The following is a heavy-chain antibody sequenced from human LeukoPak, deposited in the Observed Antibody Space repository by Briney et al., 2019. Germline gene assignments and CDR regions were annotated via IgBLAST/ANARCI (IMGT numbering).Heavy chain of an antibody. CDR3: AKDLNYDFWSGYPTGFDY. Sequence: GGSLRLSCAASGFTFSSYGMHWVRQAPGKGLEWVAFIRYDGSNKYYADSVKGRFTISRDNSKNTLYLQMNSLRAEDTAVYYCAKDLNYDFWSGYPTGFDYWGQGTLVTVSS. D-gene: IGHD3-3*01. J-gene: IGHJ4*02. CDR1: GFTFSSYG. CDR2: IRYDGSNK. V-gene: IGHV3-30*02.